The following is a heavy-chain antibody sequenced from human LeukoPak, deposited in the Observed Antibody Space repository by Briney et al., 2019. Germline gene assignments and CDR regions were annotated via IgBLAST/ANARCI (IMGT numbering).Heavy chain of an antibody. D-gene: IGHD7-27*01. V-gene: IGHV1-2*02. CDR2: INPNSGGT. CDR1: GYTFTGYY. Sequence: ASVKVSCKASGYTFTGYYMHWVRQAPGQGLEWVGWINPNSGGTNYAQKFQGRVTMTKDTSISTAYMELSRLRSDDTAVYYCARKANWGSYYMDVWGKGTTVTVSS. CDR3: ARKANWGSYYMDV. J-gene: IGHJ6*03.